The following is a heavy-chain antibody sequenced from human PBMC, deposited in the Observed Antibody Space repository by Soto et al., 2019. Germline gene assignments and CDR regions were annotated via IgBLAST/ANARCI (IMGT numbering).Heavy chain of an antibody. Sequence: VQLVESGGGVVQPGRSLRLLCEASGFPFSRYGMHWVRQAPGMGLEWVAVISWDGLAQYYGDSVRGLFTISRDNSQSILYLQMNSLRTEDTAIYYCAKETIQVGGPNYFDYWGQGVLVTVSS. CDR2: ISWDGLAQ. J-gene: IGHJ4*02. CDR1: GFPFSRYG. CDR3: AKETIQVGGPNYFDY. D-gene: IGHD1-1*01. V-gene: IGHV3-30*18.